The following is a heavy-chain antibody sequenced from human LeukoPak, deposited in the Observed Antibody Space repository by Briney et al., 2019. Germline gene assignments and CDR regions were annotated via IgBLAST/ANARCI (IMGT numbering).Heavy chain of an antibody. CDR1: GFTSKGLI. CDR3: ARGYGY. J-gene: IGHJ4*02. V-gene: IGHV3-21*01. CDR2: ISSSSSYI. D-gene: IGHD1-14*01. Sequence: GGSLRLPCAPSGFTSKGLILKGVPRAPGKGVEWVSSISSSSSYIYYADSVKGRFTISRDNAKNSLYLQMNSLRAEDTAVYYCARGYGYWGQGTLVTVSS.